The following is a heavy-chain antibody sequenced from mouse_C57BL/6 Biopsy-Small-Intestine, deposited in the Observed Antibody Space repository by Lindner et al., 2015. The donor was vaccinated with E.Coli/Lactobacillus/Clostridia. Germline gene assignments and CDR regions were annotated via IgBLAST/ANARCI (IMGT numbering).Heavy chain of an antibody. CDR2: ILPSFSTT. CDR1: GGTFSNSA. Sequence: SVKVSCKASGGTFSNSAISWVRQAPGQRLEWMGTILPSFSTTHHAQKFQARVSITADESTNTAYLELSSLRSDDTAVYFCARDCTSTSCSIGGQSYYYYAMDVWGQGTTVTVSS. D-gene: IGHD2-10*01. J-gene: IGHJ4*01. CDR3: ARDCTSTSCSIGGQSYYYYAMDV. V-gene: IGHV1-81*01.